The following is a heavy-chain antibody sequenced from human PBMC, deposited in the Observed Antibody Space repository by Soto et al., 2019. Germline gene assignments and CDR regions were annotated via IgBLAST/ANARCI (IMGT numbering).Heavy chain of an antibody. V-gene: IGHV4-34*01. CDR2: INHSGST. J-gene: IGHJ5*02. Sequence: SETLSLTCAVYGGSFSCYYWSWIRQPPGKGLEWIGEINHSGSTNYNPSLKSRVTISVDTSKNQFSLKLSSVTAADTAVYYCARVSGWYANWFDPWGQGTLVTVSS. CDR3: ARVSGWYANWFDP. CDR1: GGSFSCYY. D-gene: IGHD6-19*01.